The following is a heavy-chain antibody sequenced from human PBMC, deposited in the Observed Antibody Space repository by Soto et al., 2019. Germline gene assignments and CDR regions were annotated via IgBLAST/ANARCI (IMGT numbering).Heavy chain of an antibody. Sequence: GGSLRLSCAASGFTFSSYAMSWVRQAPGKGLEWVSAISGSGGSTYYADSVKGRFTISRDNSKNTLYLQMNSLRAEDTAVYYCAKDSGKYSGYDDAFDIWGQGTMVTVSS. CDR1: GFTFSSYA. CDR2: ISGSGGST. CDR3: AKDSGKYSGYDDAFDI. J-gene: IGHJ3*02. V-gene: IGHV3-23*01. D-gene: IGHD5-12*01.